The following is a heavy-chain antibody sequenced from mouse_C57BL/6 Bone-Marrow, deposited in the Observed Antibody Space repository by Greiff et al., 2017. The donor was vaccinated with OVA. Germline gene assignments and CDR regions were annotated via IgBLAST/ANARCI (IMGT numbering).Heavy chain of an antibody. J-gene: IGHJ1*03. Sequence: VQRVESGAELARPGASVKLSCKASGYTFTSYGISWVKQRTGQGLEWIGEIYPRSGNTYYNEKFKGKATLTADKSSSTAYMELRSLTSEDSAVYFCAIYDGYLWYFDVWGTGTTVTVSS. CDR3: AIYDGYLWYFDV. CDR1: GYTFTSYG. V-gene: IGHV1-81*01. CDR2: IYPRSGNT. D-gene: IGHD2-3*01.